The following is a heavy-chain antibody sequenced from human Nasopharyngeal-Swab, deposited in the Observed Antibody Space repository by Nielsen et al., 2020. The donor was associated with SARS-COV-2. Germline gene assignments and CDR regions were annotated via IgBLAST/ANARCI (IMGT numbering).Heavy chain of an antibody. D-gene: IGHD5-12*01. J-gene: IGHJ5*02. Sequence: KISCKGSGYSFTSYWIGWVRQMPGKGLEWMGIIYPGDSDTRYSPSFQGQVTISADKSISTAYLQWSSLKASDTAMYYCVRHMKATEDNWFDPWGQGTLVTVSS. CDR1: GYSFTSYW. CDR3: VRHMKATEDNWFDP. CDR2: IYPGDSDT. V-gene: IGHV5-51*01.